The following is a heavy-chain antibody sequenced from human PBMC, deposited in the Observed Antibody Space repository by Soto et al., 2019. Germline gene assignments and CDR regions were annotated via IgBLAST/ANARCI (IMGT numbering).Heavy chain of an antibody. V-gene: IGHV3-23*01. CDR3: AKDGGYNWNDPFDY. CDR1: GFTFSTYA. D-gene: IGHD1-1*01. Sequence: GGSLRLSCAASGFTFSTYAMSWVRQAPGRGLEWVPTISGSGGSTYYADSVRGRFTISRDNSKNTLYLQVNSLRGEDTAVYYCAKDGGYNWNDPFDYWGQGTLVTVSS. J-gene: IGHJ4*02. CDR2: ISGSGGST.